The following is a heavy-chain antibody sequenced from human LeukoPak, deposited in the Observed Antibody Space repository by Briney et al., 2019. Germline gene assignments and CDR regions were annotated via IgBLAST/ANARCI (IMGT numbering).Heavy chain of an antibody. CDR2: ISAYNGNT. CDR3: ARSYSSSWYYSDP. V-gene: IGHV1-18*01. CDR1: GYTFTSYG. Sequence: ASVKVSCKASGYTFTSYGISWVRQAPGQGLEWMGWISAYNGNTHYAQMLQGRVTMTTDTSTSTAYMELRSLRSDDRAVYYCARSYSSSWYYSDPWGQGTLVTVSS. D-gene: IGHD6-13*01. J-gene: IGHJ5*02.